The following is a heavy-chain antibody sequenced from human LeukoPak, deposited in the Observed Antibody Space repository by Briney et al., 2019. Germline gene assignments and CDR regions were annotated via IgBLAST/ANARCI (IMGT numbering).Heavy chain of an antibody. CDR2: INPSGGIT. CDR1: GYTFTTYY. D-gene: IGHD2-2*02. J-gene: IGHJ6*04. Sequence: ASVKVSCKASGYTFTTYYMHWVRQAPRQGLRSRGMINPSGGITSSAQKSQGRVTMTRDTSTSTVFMELSRLRSEEQEAYYCFARLPAAILVDVWDKGTGVSVSS. V-gene: IGHV1-46*01. CDR3: FARLPAAILVDV.